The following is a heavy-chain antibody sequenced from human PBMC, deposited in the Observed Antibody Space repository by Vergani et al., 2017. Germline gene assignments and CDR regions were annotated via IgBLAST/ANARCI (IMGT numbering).Heavy chain of an antibody. D-gene: IGHD3-22*01. CDR2: INHSGST. Sequence: QVQLQQWGAGLLKPSETLSLTCAVYGGSFSGYYWSWIRQPPGKGLEWIGEINHSGSTNYNPSLKSRVTISVDTSKNQFSLKLSSVTAADTAVYYCARVNSSGYYYVDYWGQGTLVTVSS. V-gene: IGHV4-34*01. J-gene: IGHJ4*02. CDR3: ARVNSSGYYYVDY. CDR1: GGSFSGYY.